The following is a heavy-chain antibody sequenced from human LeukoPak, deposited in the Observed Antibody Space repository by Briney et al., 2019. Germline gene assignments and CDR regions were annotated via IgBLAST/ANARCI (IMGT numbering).Heavy chain of an antibody. CDR1: SGSMCRSNG. CDR2: IYHSGST. Sequence: AVPLTLTCAVCSGSMCRSNGWSWVGQPPGKGLECIGEIYHSGSTNYNPPLRSRVTISVDKSKYQFSLKLSSVTAADTAVYYCAEVRGAFDIWGQGTTVTVSS. J-gene: IGHJ3*02. CDR3: AEVRGAFDI. V-gene: IGHV4-4*02. D-gene: IGHD3-10*01.